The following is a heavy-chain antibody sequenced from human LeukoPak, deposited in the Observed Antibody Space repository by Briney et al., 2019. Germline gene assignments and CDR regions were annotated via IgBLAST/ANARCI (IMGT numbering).Heavy chain of an antibody. CDR1: GGTFSSYA. D-gene: IGHD3-22*01. Sequence: ASVKVSCKASGGTFSSYAISWVRQAPGQGLECMGWINPNSGGTNYAQKFQGRVTMTRDTSISTAYMELSRLRSDDTAVYYCARDGYDGSGYPFDYWGQGTLVTVSS. CDR3: ARDGYDGSGYPFDY. V-gene: IGHV1-2*02. CDR2: INPNSGGT. J-gene: IGHJ4*02.